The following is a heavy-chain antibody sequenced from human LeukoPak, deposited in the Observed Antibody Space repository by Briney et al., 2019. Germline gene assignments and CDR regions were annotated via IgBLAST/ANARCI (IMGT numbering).Heavy chain of an antibody. Sequence: GRSLRLSCAASGFTFSNYGIHWVRQAPGKGLEWVGVISFDGRNQYYGDSVKGRFTVSRDNSKNTLYLQMNSLRAEDTAVYYCASGLISYYDISTGPHNGEFWGQGTLVTVSS. CDR1: GFTFSNYG. CDR2: ISFDGRNQ. V-gene: IGHV3-30*03. CDR3: ASGLISYYDISTGPHNGEF. J-gene: IGHJ4*02. D-gene: IGHD3-9*01.